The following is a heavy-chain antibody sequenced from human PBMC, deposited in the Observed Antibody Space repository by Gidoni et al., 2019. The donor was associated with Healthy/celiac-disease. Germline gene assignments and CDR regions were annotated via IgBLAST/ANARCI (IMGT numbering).Heavy chain of an antibody. J-gene: IGHJ6*02. CDR1: GFTFRSYA. D-gene: IGHD3-3*01. V-gene: IGHV3-23*01. CDR2: ISGSGGST. Sequence: EVQLLESGGGLVQPGGSLRLSCAASGFTFRSYAMSWVRQAPGKGLEWVSAISGSGGSTYYADSVKGRFTISRDNSKNTLYLQMNSLRAEDTAVYDCAKAAWGGYYAGMDVWGQGTTVTVSS. CDR3: AKAAWGGYYAGMDV.